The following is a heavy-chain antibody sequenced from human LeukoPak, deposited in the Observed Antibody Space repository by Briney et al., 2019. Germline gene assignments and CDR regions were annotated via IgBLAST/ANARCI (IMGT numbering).Heavy chain of an antibody. J-gene: IGHJ4*02. CDR3: ARVRSGCSGGSCYFLYYFDY. Sequence: GASVKVSCKASGYTFTGYYMHWVRQAPGQGLEWMGWINPNSGGTNYAQKFQGRVTMTRDTSISTAYMELSRLRSDDTAVYYCARVRSGCSGGSCYFLYYFDYWGRGTLVTVSS. CDR2: INPNSGGT. V-gene: IGHV1-2*02. D-gene: IGHD2-15*01. CDR1: GYTFTGYY.